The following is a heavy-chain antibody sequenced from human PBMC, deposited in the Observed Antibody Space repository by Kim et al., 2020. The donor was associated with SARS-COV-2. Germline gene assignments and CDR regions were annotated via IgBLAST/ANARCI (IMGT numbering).Heavy chain of an antibody. D-gene: IGHD3-10*01. V-gene: IGHV3-30*04. CDR2: ISYDGSNK. CDR3: ARSRGYYGSGSYYATTYYFDY. Sequence: GGSLRLSCAASGFTFSSYAMHWVRQAPGKGLEWVAVISYDGSNKYYADSVKGRFTISRDNSKNTLYLQMNSLRAEDTAVYYCARSRGYYGSGSYYATTYYFDYWGQGTLVTVSS. CDR1: GFTFSSYA. J-gene: IGHJ4*02.